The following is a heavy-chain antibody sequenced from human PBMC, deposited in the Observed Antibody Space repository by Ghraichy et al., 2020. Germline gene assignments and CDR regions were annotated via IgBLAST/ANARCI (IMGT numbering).Heavy chain of an antibody. CDR3: ARGGRTRYSRGFDI. V-gene: IGHV1-8*01. J-gene: IGHJ3*02. Sequence: ASVKVSCKASGYTFTSYDINWVRQATGQGLEWMGWMNPNSGNTGYAQKFQGRVTMTRNTSISTAYMELSSLRSEDTAVYYCARGGRTRYSRGFDIWGQWTMVTVSS. CDR2: MNPNSGNT. D-gene: IGHD6-13*01. CDR1: GYTFTSYD.